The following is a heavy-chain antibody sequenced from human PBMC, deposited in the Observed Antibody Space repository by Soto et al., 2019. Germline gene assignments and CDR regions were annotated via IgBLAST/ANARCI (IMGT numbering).Heavy chain of an antibody. CDR2: IIPIFGTA. Sequence: GASVKVSCKASGGTFSSYAISWVRQAPGQGLEWMGGIIPIFGTANYAQKFQGRVTITADKSTSTAYMELSRLRSDDTAVYYCAREWSSRDAFDIWGQGTMVTVSS. D-gene: IGHD2-15*01. V-gene: IGHV1-69*06. J-gene: IGHJ3*02. CDR1: GGTFSSYA. CDR3: AREWSSRDAFDI.